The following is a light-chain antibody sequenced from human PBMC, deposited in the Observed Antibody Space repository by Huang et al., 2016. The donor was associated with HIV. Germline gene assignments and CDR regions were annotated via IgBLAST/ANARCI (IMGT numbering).Light chain of an antibody. V-gene: IGKV3-20*01. CDR1: QSVSSSS. CDR3: QQYGSSPRT. Sequence: IVLTQSQGTLSLSPGERATLSCRASQSVSSSSLAWYQQKPGQAPRLHIYGASSRATGIPYRFSGSGSETDFTLTISRLQPEDFAVYYCQQYGSSPRTFGGGTQVEIK. CDR2: GAS. J-gene: IGKJ4*01.